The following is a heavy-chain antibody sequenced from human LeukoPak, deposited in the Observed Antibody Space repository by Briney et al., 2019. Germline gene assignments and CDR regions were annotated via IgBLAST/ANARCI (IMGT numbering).Heavy chain of an antibody. CDR2: VNPKSGAT. V-gene: IGHV1-2*02. CDR3: ARVRVQVGIVVVKRYFDY. D-gene: IGHD3-22*01. J-gene: IGHJ4*02. Sequence: ASVRVSCKASGYTFTDYYLHWLRQAPGQGLEWMGWVNPKSGATNYAQRFQGRVTMTWQTSISTGNMELSSLRSDDTAVYYCARVRVQVGIVVVKRYFDYWGQGTLVTVSS. CDR1: GYTFTDYY.